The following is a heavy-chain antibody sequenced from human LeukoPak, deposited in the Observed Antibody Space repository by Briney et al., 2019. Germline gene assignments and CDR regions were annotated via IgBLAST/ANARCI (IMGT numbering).Heavy chain of an antibody. V-gene: IGHV4-59*01. CDR3: ARAYSSYDFWSGYNDYYYYYVDV. Sequence: SETLSLTCTVSGGSISSYYWSWIRQPPGKGLEWIGYIYYSGSTNYNPSLKSRVTISVDTSKNQFSLKLSSVTAADTAVYYCARAYSSYDFWSGYNDYYYYYVDVWGKGTTVTVSS. CDR2: IYYSGST. D-gene: IGHD3-3*01. J-gene: IGHJ6*03. CDR1: GGSISSYY.